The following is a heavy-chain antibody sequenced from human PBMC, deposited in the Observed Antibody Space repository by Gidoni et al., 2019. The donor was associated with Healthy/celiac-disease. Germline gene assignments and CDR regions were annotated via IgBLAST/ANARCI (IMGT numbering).Heavy chain of an antibody. Sequence: EVQLVESGGGLVQPGGSLRLSCAASGFTVSSNYMSWVRQAPGKGLEWVSVIYSGGSTYYADSVKGRFTISRDNSKNTLYLQMNSLRAEDTAVYYCAKALSVWDSSGYYYYFDYWGQGTLVTVSS. J-gene: IGHJ4*02. D-gene: IGHD3-22*01. V-gene: IGHV3-66*01. CDR1: GFTVSSNY. CDR2: IYSGGST. CDR3: AKALSVWDSSGYYYYFDY.